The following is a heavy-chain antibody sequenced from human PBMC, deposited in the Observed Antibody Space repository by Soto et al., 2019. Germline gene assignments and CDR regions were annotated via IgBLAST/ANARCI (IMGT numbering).Heavy chain of an antibody. CDR1: GDSFTSYD. J-gene: IGHJ4*02. D-gene: IGHD3-10*01. CDR2: MNSNSGNT. V-gene: IGHV1-8*01. Sequence: ASVKVSCKTSGDSFTSYDMNWVRQAPGQGLEWLGRMNSNSGNTGYSDNFQGRVSMTRDTSISTAYLELTNLRSDDTAVYYCARGLISRGLVATHWGQGTPVTVS. CDR3: ARGLISRGLVATH.